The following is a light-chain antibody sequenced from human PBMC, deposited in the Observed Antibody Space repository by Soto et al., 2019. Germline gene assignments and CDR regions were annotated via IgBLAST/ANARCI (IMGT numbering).Light chain of an antibody. CDR1: QDISNY. V-gene: IGKV1-33*01. J-gene: IGKJ2*01. Sequence: DIQMTQTPSSQSASVGDRVTMTCQASQDISNYLNWYQQKPGKAPKLLIYYASNLETGVPSRFSGSGSGTDFTFTISSLQPEDIATYYCQQYDNLPLMYTFGQGTKLEIK. CDR2: YAS. CDR3: QQYDNLPLMYT.